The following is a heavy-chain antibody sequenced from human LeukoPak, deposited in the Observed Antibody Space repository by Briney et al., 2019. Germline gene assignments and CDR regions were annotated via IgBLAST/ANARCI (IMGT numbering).Heavy chain of an antibody. J-gene: IGHJ6*03. CDR1: NASISSNTYY. CDR3: ARELLLWFGEELYYMDV. V-gene: IGHV4-39*07. CDR2: INYRGST. Sequence: SETLSLTCTVSNASISSNTYYRAWIRQPPGKGLEYIGSINYRGSTYYNPSLKSRVTLSVDTSKNQFSLKLNSVTAADTAVYYCARELLLWFGEELYYMDVWGKGTTVTVSS. D-gene: IGHD3-10*01.